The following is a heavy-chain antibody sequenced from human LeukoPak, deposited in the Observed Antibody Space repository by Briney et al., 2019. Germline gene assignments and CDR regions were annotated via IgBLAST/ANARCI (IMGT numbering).Heavy chain of an antibody. D-gene: IGHD6-19*01. V-gene: IGHV4-39*07. CDR1: GGSISSSSYY. CDR3: ARGGASSSWYALDS. CDR2: IYSSGST. Sequence: PSETLSLTCTVSGGSISSSSYYWVWIRQPPGKGLEWSGSIYSSGSTYSNPSLKSRVTISVDKSKNQFSLRLSSVTAADTAVYYCARGGASSSWYALDSWGQGTLVTVSS. J-gene: IGHJ4*02.